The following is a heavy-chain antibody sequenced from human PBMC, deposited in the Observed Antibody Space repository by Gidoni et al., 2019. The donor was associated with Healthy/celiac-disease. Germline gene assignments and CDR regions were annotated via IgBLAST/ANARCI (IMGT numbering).Heavy chain of an antibody. D-gene: IGHD3-10*01. V-gene: IGHV3-21*01. Sequence: EVQLVESGGGLVKPGGSLRLSCAASGFTFSSYSMNWVRQAPGKGLEWCSSISSSSSYIYYADSVKGRFTISRDNAKNSLYLQMNSLRAEDTAVYYCARGGAGSGFDPWGQGTLVTVSS. CDR2: ISSSSSYI. CDR1: GFTFSSYS. J-gene: IGHJ5*02. CDR3: ARGGAGSGFDP.